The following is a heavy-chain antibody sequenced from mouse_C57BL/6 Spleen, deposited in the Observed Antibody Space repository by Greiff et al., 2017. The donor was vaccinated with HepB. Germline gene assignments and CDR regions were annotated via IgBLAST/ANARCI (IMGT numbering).Heavy chain of an antibody. CDR3: AREGYYGSGDYYAMDY. D-gene: IGHD1-1*01. CDR2: IYPGDGDT. Sequence: VQLQQSGPELVKPGASVKISCKASGYAFSSSWLNWVKQRPGKGLEWIGRIYPGDGDTNYNGKFKGKATLTADKSSSTAYMQLSSLTSEDSAVYFCAREGYYGSGDYYAMDYWGQGTSVTVSS. J-gene: IGHJ4*01. V-gene: IGHV1-82*01. CDR1: GYAFSSSW.